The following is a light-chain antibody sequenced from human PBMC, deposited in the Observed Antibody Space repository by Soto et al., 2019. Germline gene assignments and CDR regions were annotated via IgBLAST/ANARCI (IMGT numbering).Light chain of an antibody. CDR1: HSLVHSNGYNY. CDR2: LAS. V-gene: IGKV2-28*01. CDR3: MQALQGPLLT. J-gene: IGKJ2*01. Sequence: DIVMTQSPLSLPVTPGEPASISCRSSHSLVHSNGYNYLDWYLQKPGQSSQLLIYLASNRSSGVPDMFSGSGSGTDFTLKIIRVVAEDVWVYCCMQALQGPLLTFGQGTKLEMK.